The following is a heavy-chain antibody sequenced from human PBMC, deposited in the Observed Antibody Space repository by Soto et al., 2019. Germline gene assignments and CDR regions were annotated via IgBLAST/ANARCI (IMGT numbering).Heavy chain of an antibody. CDR3: ARAGSGVVVPAAMPTYYYYFYMDV. CDR2: ISAYNGNT. J-gene: IGHJ6*03. Sequence: ASVKVSCNASGYTFTSYDISWVRQATGQGLEWMGWISAYNGNTNYAQKLQGRVTMTTDTSTSTAYMELRSLRSDDTAVYYCARAGSGVVVPAAMPTYYYYFYMDVWGKGTTVTVSS. D-gene: IGHD2-2*01. V-gene: IGHV1-18*01. CDR1: GYTFTSYD.